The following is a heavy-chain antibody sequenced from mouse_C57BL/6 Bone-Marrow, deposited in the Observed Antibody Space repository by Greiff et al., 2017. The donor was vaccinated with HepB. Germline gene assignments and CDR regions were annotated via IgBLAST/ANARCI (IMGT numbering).Heavy chain of an antibody. CDR2: IDPNSGGT. CDR1: GYTFTSYW. V-gene: IGHV1-72*01. J-gene: IGHJ4*01. Sequence: QVQLQQPGAELVKPGASVKLSCKASGYTFTSYWMHWVKQRPGRGLEGIGRIDPNSGGTKYNEKFKSKATLTVDKPSSTAYMQLSSLTSEDSAVYYCARYGDDGYYLSLYYAMDYWGQGTSVTVSS. D-gene: IGHD2-3*01. CDR3: ARYGDDGYYLSLYYAMDY.